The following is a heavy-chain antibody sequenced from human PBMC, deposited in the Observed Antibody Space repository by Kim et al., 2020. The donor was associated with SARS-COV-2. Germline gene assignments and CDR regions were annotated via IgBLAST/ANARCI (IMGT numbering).Heavy chain of an antibody. D-gene: IGHD3-22*01. CDR1: GFTFSSYG. J-gene: IGHJ5*02. CDR3: ARDYDSSGKEWFDP. Sequence: GGSLRLSCAASGFTFSSYGMHWVRQAPGKGLEWVALIWYDGTNKYHADSVKGRFTISRDNSKNTLYLQMNSLRADDTAVYYCARDYDSSGKEWFDPWGQGTLVTVSS. CDR2: IWYDGTNK. V-gene: IGHV3-33*01.